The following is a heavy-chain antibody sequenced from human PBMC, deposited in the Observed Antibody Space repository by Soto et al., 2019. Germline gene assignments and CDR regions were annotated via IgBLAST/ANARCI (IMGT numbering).Heavy chain of an antibody. Sequence: QVQLVQSGAEVKKPGASVKVSCKASGYTFTSYYMHWVRQAPGQGLEWMGIINPSGGSTSYAQKFQGGVQMTRDTSEGTGDRERSSLGCEDRAVYYWARCGGIRFGGVGGGSFRYWGQGTLVTVSS. J-gene: IGHJ4*02. CDR2: INPSGGST. D-gene: IGHD3-16*01. CDR3: ARCGGIRFGGVGGGSFRY. CDR1: GYTFTSYY. V-gene: IGHV1-46*01.